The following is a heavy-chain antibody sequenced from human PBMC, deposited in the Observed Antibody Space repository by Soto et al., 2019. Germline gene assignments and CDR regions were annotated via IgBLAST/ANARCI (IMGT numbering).Heavy chain of an antibody. CDR1: GFTFSSYA. V-gene: IGHV3-23*01. Sequence: TGGSLRLSCAASGFTFSSYAMSWARQAPGKGLEWVSSIGVSSDAYYADSVTGRFTISRDNSRNTLYLQMNSLRAEDTAVYYCAKNYFFDSWGQGTLVTVSS. J-gene: IGHJ4*02. CDR3: AKNYFFDS. CDR2: IGVSSDA.